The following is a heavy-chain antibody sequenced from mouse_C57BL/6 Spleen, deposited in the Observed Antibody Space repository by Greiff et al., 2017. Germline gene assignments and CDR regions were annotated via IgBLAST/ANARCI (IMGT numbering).Heavy chain of an antibody. J-gene: IGHJ3*01. V-gene: IGHV14-3*01. CDR3: AYYYGSSDFLAY. Sequence: EVKLMESVAELVRPGASVKLSCTASGFNIKNTYMHWVKQRPEQGLEWIGRIDPANGNTKYAPKFPGKATITADTSSNTAYLQLSSLTSEDTAMYYWAYYYGSSDFLAYGGQGTLVTVSA. CDR2: IDPANGNT. CDR1: GFNIKNTY. D-gene: IGHD1-1*01.